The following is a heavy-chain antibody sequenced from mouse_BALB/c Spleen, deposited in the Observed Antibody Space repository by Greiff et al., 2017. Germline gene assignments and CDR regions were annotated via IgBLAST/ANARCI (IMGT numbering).Heavy chain of an antibody. Sequence: QVQLQQSGAELVRPGSSVKISCKASGYAFSSYWMNWVKQRPGQGLEWIGQIYPGDGDTNYTGKFKGKATLTADKSSSTAYMQLSSLTAEDSAVYFCARWGGNTDMDYWGQGTSVTVSS. CDR2: IYPGDGDT. CDR1: GYAFSSYW. D-gene: IGHD2-1*01. V-gene: IGHV1-80*01. J-gene: IGHJ4*01. CDR3: ARWGGNTDMDY.